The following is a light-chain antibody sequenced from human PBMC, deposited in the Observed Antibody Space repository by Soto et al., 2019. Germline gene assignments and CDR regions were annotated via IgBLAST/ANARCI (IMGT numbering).Light chain of an antibody. Sequence: EIVLTQSPGTLSLSPGERATLSCRASQSVSSSYLAWYQQKPGQAPRLLIYETSSRATGIPDRFSGSGSGTDFTLTISRLEPEDFAVYYCQQYGSSPPFTFGPGTKVDIK. CDR2: ETS. CDR1: QSVSSSY. V-gene: IGKV3-20*01. CDR3: QQYGSSPPFT. J-gene: IGKJ3*01.